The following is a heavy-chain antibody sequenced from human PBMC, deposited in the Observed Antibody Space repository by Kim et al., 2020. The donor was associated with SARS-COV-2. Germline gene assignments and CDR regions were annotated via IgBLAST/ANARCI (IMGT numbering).Heavy chain of an antibody. D-gene: IGHD3-3*01. V-gene: IGHV4-59*01. Sequence: SETLSLTCTVSGGSISSYYWSWIRQPPGKGLEWIGYIYYSGSTNYNPSLKSRVTISVDTSKNHFSLKLSSVTAADTAVYYCARDHREWLQYTANWYFDLWGRGTLVTVSS. J-gene: IGHJ2*01. CDR3: ARDHREWLQYTANWYFDL. CDR2: IYYSGST. CDR1: GGSISSYY.